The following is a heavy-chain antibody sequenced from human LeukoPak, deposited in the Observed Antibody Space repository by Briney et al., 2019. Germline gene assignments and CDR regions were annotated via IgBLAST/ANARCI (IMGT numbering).Heavy chain of an antibody. J-gene: IGHJ3*02. V-gene: IGHV4-34*01. CDR2: INHSGST. CDR3: ARPLPQSRVVDDALDI. CDR1: GGSFSGYY. Sequence: PSETLSLTCAVYGGSFSGYYWSWIRQPPGKGLEWIGEINHSGSTNYNPSLKSRVTISVDTSKNQFSLRLTSVTAADTAVYYCARPLPQSRVVDDALDIWGQGTMVTVSS.